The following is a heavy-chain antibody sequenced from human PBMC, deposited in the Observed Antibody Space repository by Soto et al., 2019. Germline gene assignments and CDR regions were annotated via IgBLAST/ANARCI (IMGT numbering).Heavy chain of an antibody. Sequence: QVQLQESGPGLVKPLETLSLTCTVPGGSITSYYWSWVRQPPGKGLEWIGYIYYNGNINYKPSLKSRLTISLDPSKNQLSLRLSSVTAADTAVYYCATGRVYFGSEYWGQGTLVTVSS. D-gene: IGHD3-10*01. V-gene: IGHV4-59*01. CDR2: IYYNGNI. J-gene: IGHJ4*02. CDR3: ATGRVYFGSEY. CDR1: GGSITSYY.